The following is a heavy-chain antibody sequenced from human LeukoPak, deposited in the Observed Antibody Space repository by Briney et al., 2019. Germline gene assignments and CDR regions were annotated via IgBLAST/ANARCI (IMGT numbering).Heavy chain of an antibody. Sequence: TSETLSLTCTVSGGSISSYYWSWIRQHPGKGLEWIGYIYYSGSTYYNPSLKSRVTISVDTSKNQFSLKLSSVTAADTAVYYCAYFDWLLGDYFDYWGQGTLVTVSS. CDR1: GGSISSYY. V-gene: IGHV4-59*06. D-gene: IGHD3-9*01. J-gene: IGHJ4*02. CDR2: IYYSGST. CDR3: AYFDWLLGDYFDY.